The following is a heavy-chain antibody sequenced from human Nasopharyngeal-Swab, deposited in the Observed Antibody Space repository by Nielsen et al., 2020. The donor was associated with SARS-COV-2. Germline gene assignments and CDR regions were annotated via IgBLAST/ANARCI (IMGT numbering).Heavy chain of an antibody. V-gene: IGHV3-7*01. Sequence: GESLKISCAATGFTFSSYWMSWVRQAPGRGLEWLAHTKEDGTVTHYVDSVRGRFTVSRDNAKNSLFLQMNSLRAEDTAVYYCAKYFGSGAYEAFCDCWGHGALVTVSS. J-gene: IGHJ4*01. CDR3: AKYFGSGAYEAFCDC. CDR2: TKEDGTVT. CDR1: GFTFSSYW. D-gene: IGHD2-21*01.